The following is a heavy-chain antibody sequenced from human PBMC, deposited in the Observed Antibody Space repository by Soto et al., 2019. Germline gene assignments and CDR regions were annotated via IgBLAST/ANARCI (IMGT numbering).Heavy chain of an antibody. CDR2: IYYNGTT. V-gene: IGHV4-59*08. CDR1: GGSFTSDY. D-gene: IGHD2-8*01. CDR3: ASHSGVAALGGLDH. Sequence: QVQLQESGPGLVKPSETLSLTCTVSGGSFTSDYWSWIRQPPGKGLQWIGYIYYNGTTNYNPSLNGSLNISRDTAKGQISLELTSLTAADTAVYYCASHSGVAALGGLDHWGQGTLVTVSS. J-gene: IGHJ4*02.